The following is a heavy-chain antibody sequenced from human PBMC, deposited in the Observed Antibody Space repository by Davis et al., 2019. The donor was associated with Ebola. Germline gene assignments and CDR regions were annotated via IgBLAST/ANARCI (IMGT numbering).Heavy chain of an antibody. CDR2: ISSSSSYI. D-gene: IGHD3-3*01. Sequence: GESLKIPCAASGFTFSSYSMNWVRQAPGKGLEWVSSISSSSSYIYYADSVKGRFTISRDNAKNSLYLQMNSLRAEDTAVYYCARDTYYDFWSGYSYNYYYGMDVWGQGTTVTVSS. V-gene: IGHV3-21*01. CDR1: GFTFSSYS. CDR3: ARDTYYDFWSGYSYNYYYGMDV. J-gene: IGHJ6*02.